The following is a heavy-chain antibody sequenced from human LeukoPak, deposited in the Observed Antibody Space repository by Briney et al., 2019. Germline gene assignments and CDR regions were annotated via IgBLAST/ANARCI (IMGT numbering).Heavy chain of an antibody. CDR2: IYYTGST. D-gene: IGHD6-6*01. CDR1: GGSINSGGYS. Sequence: SETLSLTCAVSGGSINSGGYSWSWIRQPPGKGLEWIGYIYYTGSTNYNPSLKSRVTISVDTSKNQFSLKLSSVTAADTAVYYCARGAGIAAPRNWFDPWGQGTLVTVSS. CDR3: ARGAGIAAPRNWFDP. J-gene: IGHJ5*02. V-gene: IGHV4-61*08.